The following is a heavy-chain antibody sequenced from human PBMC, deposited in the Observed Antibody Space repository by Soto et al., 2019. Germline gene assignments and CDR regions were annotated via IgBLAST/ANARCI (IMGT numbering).Heavy chain of an antibody. Sequence: QVQLQESGPGLVKPSQTLSLTCTVSGGSISRGGYYWSSIRQHPGKGLEWIGYIYYSGSTYYNPSLNSLVTKSVDTSKNQCSLKLSAVTAADTAVYYCARTCGKEAGFAYFDYWGQGTLVTVSS. CDR1: GGSISRGGYY. V-gene: IGHV4-31*01. J-gene: IGHJ4*02. CDR3: ARTCGKEAGFAYFDY. D-gene: IGHD6-19*01. CDR2: IYYSGST.